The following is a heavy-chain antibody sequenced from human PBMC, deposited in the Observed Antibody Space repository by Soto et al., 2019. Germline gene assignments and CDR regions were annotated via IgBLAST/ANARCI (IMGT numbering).Heavy chain of an antibody. D-gene: IGHD5-12*01. J-gene: IGHJ4*02. CDR3: ARHSGWHNDY. V-gene: IGHV5-10-1*01. CDR1: GYSFTGYW. Sequence: GESLKISCRASGYSFTGYWIGWVRQMPGKGLEWMGRIDPSDSYTNYSPSFQGHVTISADKSISTAYLQWSSLKASDTAMYYCARHSGWHNDYWGQGTLVTVSS. CDR2: IDPSDSYT.